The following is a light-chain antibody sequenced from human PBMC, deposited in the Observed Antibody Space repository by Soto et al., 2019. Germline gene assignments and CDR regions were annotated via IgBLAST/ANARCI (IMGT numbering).Light chain of an antibody. Sequence: DIVMTQSPLSLPVTPGEPASISCRSSQSLLHSNGYNYLDWYLQKPGQSPQLLIYLGSNRASGVPDRFSGSGSGTAFTLKISRVEAEDVGVYYCMQALQTIFTFGPGTKVDIK. J-gene: IGKJ3*01. CDR1: QSLLHSNGYNY. CDR2: LGS. V-gene: IGKV2-28*01. CDR3: MQALQTIFT.